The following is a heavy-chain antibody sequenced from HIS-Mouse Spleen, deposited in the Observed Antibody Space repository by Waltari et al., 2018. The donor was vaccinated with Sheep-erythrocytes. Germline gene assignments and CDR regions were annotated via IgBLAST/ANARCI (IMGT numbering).Heavy chain of an antibody. CDR3: ARALANWGSSFDY. CDR2: IYYRGST. Sequence: QVQLQESGPGLVKPSQTLSLTCTVSGGSISSGDYYWSWIRQPPGKGLEWIGYIYYRGSTYYNPSLKSRVTRAVDTSKNQFSLKLSSVTAADTAVYYCARALANWGSSFDYWGQGTLVTVSS. CDR1: GGSISSGDYY. D-gene: IGHD7-27*01. V-gene: IGHV4-30-4*01. J-gene: IGHJ4*02.